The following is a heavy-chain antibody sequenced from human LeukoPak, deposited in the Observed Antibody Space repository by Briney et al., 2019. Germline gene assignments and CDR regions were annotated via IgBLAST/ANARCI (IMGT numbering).Heavy chain of an antibody. J-gene: IGHJ1*01. Sequence: GASVKVSCRASGYTFTSYDINWVRQATGQGLEWMGWMNPNSGNTGYAQKFQGRVTMTRNTSISTAYMELRSLRSDDTAVYYCARVPDSYLVEYFQHWGQGTLVTVSS. D-gene: IGHD3-10*01. CDR3: ARVPDSYLVEYFQH. CDR1: GYTFTSYD. CDR2: MNPNSGNT. V-gene: IGHV1-8*01.